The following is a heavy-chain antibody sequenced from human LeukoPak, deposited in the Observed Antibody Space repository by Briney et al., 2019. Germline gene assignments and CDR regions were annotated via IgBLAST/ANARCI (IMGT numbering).Heavy chain of an antibody. CDR1: GFTFDDYA. D-gene: IGHD3-10*01. J-gene: IGHJ3*02. CDR3: AKDYYYGSGSPGRPNAFDI. Sequence: GGSLRLSCAASGFTFDDYAMHWVRQAPGKGLEWVSGISWNSGSIGYADSVKGRFTISRDNAKNSLYLQMNSLRAEDTALYYCAKDYYYGSGSPGRPNAFDIWGQGTMVTVSS. V-gene: IGHV3-9*01. CDR2: ISWNSGSI.